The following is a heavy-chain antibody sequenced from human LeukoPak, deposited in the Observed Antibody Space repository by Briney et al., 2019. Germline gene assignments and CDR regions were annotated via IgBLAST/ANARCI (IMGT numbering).Heavy chain of an antibody. CDR3: ARGAFWSAYQYYSDY. CDR2: IYYSGST. Sequence: SETLSLTCTVSGGSISSYYWSWIRQPPGKGLEWIGYIYYSGSTNYNPSLKSRVTISVDTSKNQFSLKLSSVTAADTAVYYCARGAFWSAYQYYSDYWGQGTLVTVSS. J-gene: IGHJ4*02. D-gene: IGHD3-3*01. V-gene: IGHV4-59*01. CDR1: GGSISSYY.